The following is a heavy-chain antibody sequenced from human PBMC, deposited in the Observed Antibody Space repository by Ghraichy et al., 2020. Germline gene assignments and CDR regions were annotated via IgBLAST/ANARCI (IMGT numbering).Heavy chain of an antibody. CDR2: MNPNSGNT. CDR1: GYTFTSYD. Sequence: ASVKVSCKASGYTFTSYDINWVRQATGQGLEWMGWMNPNSGNTGYAQKFQGRVTMTRNTSISTAYMELSSLRSEDTAVYYCASATASSSVWLYYYYGMDVWGQGTTVTVSS. J-gene: IGHJ6*02. D-gene: IGHD6-6*01. CDR3: ASATASSSVWLYYYYGMDV. V-gene: IGHV1-8*01.